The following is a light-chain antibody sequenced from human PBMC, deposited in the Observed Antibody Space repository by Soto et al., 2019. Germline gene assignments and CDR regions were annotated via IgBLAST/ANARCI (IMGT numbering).Light chain of an antibody. Sequence: IQLTQAPSFLSASVGDRVTITCRASQDISNFLAWFQQKPGKAPKLLIYAASSLQSGVPSRFSGSGSGTDFTLTTSSLQPEDFATYYCQQSYSTPWTFGQGTKVDIK. CDR3: QQSYSTPWT. V-gene: IGKV1-39*01. J-gene: IGKJ1*01. CDR2: AAS. CDR1: QDISNF.